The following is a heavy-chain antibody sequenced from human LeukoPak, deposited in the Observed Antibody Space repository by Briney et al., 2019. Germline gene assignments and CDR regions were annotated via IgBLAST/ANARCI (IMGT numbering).Heavy chain of an antibody. CDR1: GYTFTSYD. V-gene: IGHV1-8*02. J-gene: IGHJ5*02. CDR2: MNPNSGNT. Sequence: ASVKVSCKASGYTFTSYDINWVRQATGQGLEWMGRMNPNSGNTDYAQKFQGRLSLTRDMFTSTDYMELSSLRSEDTAVYYCARDNSVGDTAWWFDPWGQGTLVTVSS. CDR3: ARDNSVGDTAWWFDP. D-gene: IGHD1-26*01.